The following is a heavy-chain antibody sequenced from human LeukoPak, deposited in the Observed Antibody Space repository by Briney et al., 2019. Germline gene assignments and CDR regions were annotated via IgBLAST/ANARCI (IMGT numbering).Heavy chain of an antibody. CDR3: ARDPYYYGMDV. V-gene: IGHV4-59*01. CDR2: IYYSGST. CDR1: GGSISSYY. Sequence: SETLSLTCTVSGGSISSYYWSWIRQPPGKGLEWIGYIYYSGSTNHNPSLKSRVTISVDTSKNQFSLKLSSVTAADTGVYYCARDPYYYGMDVWGQGTTVTVSS. J-gene: IGHJ6*02.